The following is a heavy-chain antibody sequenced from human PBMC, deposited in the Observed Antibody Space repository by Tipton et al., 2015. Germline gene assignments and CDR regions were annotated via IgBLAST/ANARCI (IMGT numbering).Heavy chain of an antibody. Sequence: TLSLTCTVSSDSINKYYWSWIRQPPGKELQWIGYIQYSGGTNYNPSLESRVSMSVDMSKTQFSLEMRSVTATDTAVYYCARARGRHGGLFDSWGQGTLVTVSS. CDR2: IQYSGGT. D-gene: IGHD4-23*01. J-gene: IGHJ4*02. CDR3: ARARGRHGGLFDS. CDR1: SDSINKYY. V-gene: IGHV4-59*01.